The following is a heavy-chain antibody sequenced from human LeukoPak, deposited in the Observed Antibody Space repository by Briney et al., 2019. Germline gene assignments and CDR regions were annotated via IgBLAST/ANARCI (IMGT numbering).Heavy chain of an antibody. V-gene: IGHV3-7*01. J-gene: IGHJ4*02. CDR1: GFTFSSYW. Sequence: PGGSLRLSCAASGFTFSSYWMSWVRQAPGKGLEWVANIKQDGSEKYYVDSVKGRFTISRDNAKNSLYLQMNSLRAEDTAVHYCARDQWFGELPPYWFDYWGQGTLVTVSS. CDR2: IKQDGSEK. CDR3: ARDQWFGELPPYWFDY. D-gene: IGHD3-10*01.